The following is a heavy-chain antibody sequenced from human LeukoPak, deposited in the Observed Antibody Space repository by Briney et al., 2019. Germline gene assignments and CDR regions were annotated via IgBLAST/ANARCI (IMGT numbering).Heavy chain of an antibody. D-gene: IGHD3-22*01. CDR3: AKGGHYYDKAWWDC. V-gene: IGHV3-23*01. J-gene: IGHJ4*02. CDR1: GFPFSSYA. Sequence: GGSLRLSCAASGFPFSSYAMSWVRQAPGKGLEWVSTISDIGGGTYYADSVKGRFTISRDQSRNTLYLQMNSLKAEDTAVYYCAKGGHYYDKAWWDCWGQGTLVTVSS. CDR2: ISDIGGGT.